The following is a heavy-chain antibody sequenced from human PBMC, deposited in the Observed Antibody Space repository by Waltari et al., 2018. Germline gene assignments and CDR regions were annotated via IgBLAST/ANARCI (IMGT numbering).Heavy chain of an antibody. CDR3: ARGRGYFYSWFDP. Sequence: QVQLQQWGAGLLKPSETLSLPCAVYGGSFSGYPWSWIRQPPGKGLEWIGEINHSGSTNYNPSLKSRVTISVDTSKNQFSLKLSSVTAADTAVYYCARGRGYFYSWFDPWGQGTLVTVSS. D-gene: IGHD5-18*01. V-gene: IGHV4-34*01. CDR1: GGSFSGYP. CDR2: INHSGST. J-gene: IGHJ5*02.